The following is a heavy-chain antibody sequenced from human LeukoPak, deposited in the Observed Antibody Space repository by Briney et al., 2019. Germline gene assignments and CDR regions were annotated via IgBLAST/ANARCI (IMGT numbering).Heavy chain of an antibody. CDR2: IDKEDNLYAT. Sequence: GGSLKLSCAASGFSFSGSTVHWVRQSSGKGLEWVGHIDKEDNLYATAYAESVKGRFTISRDDSKDTAFLHMDSLKTEDTALYYCTRDRGTYNWFDPWGQGTLVTVSS. D-gene: IGHD2-15*01. CDR1: GFSFSGST. V-gene: IGHV3-73*01. CDR3: TRDRGTYNWFDP. J-gene: IGHJ5*02.